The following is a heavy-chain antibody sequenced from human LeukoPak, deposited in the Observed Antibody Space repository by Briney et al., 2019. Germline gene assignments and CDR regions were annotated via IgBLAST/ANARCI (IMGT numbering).Heavy chain of an antibody. J-gene: IGHJ3*02. V-gene: IGHV4-4*07. Sequence: PSETLSLTCNVSNVSIRSYYWSWIRQPAGKGLEWIGRLYSTGSANYNPSLKSRVTISVDTSKNQFSLKLSSVTAADTAVYYCARALQPGVYAFDIWGQGTMVTVSS. CDR2: LYSTGSA. D-gene: IGHD6-13*01. CDR3: ARALQPGVYAFDI. CDR1: NVSIRSYY.